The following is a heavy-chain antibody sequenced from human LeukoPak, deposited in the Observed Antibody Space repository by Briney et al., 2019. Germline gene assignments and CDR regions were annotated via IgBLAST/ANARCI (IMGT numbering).Heavy chain of an antibody. CDR2: INPDSGDT. J-gene: IGHJ6*03. D-gene: IGHD3-10*01. V-gene: IGHV1-2*02. CDR3: ARSITYYSGSGRNYYYMDV. Sequence: ASMKVSCKASGYTFTGYYIHWVRQAPGQGLEWMAWINPDSGDTNYAQKFQARVTLTRDTSSSTAFLDLSRLRSDDTAVYYCARSITYYSGSGRNYYYMDVWGKGTAVTVSS. CDR1: GYTFTGYY.